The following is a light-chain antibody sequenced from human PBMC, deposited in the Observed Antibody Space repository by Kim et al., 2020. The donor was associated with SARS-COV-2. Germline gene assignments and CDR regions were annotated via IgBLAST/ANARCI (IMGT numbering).Light chain of an antibody. Sequence: PGERATLSCRASQNIGGFLAWYQQRPGQTPRLLIYNASTTATGIPGRFSGIGSGTDFTLTISSLEPEDFAVYYCQQRTNWPPWTFGQGTKVDIK. V-gene: IGKV3-11*01. CDR2: NAS. J-gene: IGKJ1*01. CDR1: QNIGGF. CDR3: QQRTNWPPWT.